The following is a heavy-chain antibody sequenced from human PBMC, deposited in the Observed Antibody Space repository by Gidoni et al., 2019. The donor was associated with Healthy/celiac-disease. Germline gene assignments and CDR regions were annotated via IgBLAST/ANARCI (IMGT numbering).Heavy chain of an antibody. Sequence: EVQLVESGGGLVQPGGSLRLSCAASGFTFSSYWMSWVRQAPGKGLEWVANIKQDGSEKYYVDSVKGRFTISRDNAKNSLYLQMNSLRAEDTAVYYCARDTANYYDSSGEDYWGQGTLVTVSS. CDR2: IKQDGSEK. CDR1: GFTFSSYW. V-gene: IGHV3-7*01. J-gene: IGHJ4*02. CDR3: ARDTANYYDSSGEDY. D-gene: IGHD3-22*01.